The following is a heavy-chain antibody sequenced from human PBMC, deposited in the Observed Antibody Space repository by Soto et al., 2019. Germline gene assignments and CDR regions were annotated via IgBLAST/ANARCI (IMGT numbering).Heavy chain of an antibody. J-gene: IGHJ4*02. V-gene: IGHV1-69*08. CDR1: GGTFSSYT. D-gene: IGHD3-10*01. CDR3: ARDRGVRRFDH. Sequence: QVQLVQSGAEVKKPGSSVKVSCKASGGTFSSYTISWVRQAPGQGLEWMGRIIPILGIANYAQKFQGRVTVSGDGSTSAVCMELGRLSSEDTAVYYCARDRGVRRFDHWGQGTLVTFSS. CDR2: IIPILGIA.